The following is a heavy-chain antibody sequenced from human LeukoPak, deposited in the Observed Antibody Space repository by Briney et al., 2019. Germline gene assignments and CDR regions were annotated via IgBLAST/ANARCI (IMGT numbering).Heavy chain of an antibody. CDR2: ISGRGGST. D-gene: IGHD4-17*01. CDR1: GFTFSNAW. Sequence: GGSLRLSCAASGFTFSNAWMSWVRQAPGKGLEWVSGISGRGGSTYYADSVKGRFTISRDNSKNTLYLQMNSLRAEDTAVYYCAKDLFYGDYPYWYFDLWGRGTLVTVSS. CDR3: AKDLFYGDYPYWYFDL. J-gene: IGHJ2*01. V-gene: IGHV3-23*01.